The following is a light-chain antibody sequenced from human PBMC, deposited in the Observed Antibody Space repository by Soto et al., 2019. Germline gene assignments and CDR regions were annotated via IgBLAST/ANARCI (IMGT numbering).Light chain of an antibody. CDR3: QHYNGYHYT. Sequence: DLQMTQSPSTLSASVGDRVTITCRASQSISSWLAWYQQKPGKAPKLLIYKAFSLESGVPSRCSCSGSGKEFTLTISSLQTDVWATYSCQHYNGYHYTLSQGTKRE. J-gene: IGKJ2*01. CDR2: KAF. V-gene: IGKV1-5*03. CDR1: QSISSW.